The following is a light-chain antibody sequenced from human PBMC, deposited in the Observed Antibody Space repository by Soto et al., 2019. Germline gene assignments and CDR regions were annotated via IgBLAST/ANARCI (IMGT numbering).Light chain of an antibody. Sequence: EIQMTQSPSSVSASVGDRVTMTYRASQGISTWLAWYQQKAGKAPNLLIYGASNLHSGVPSRFSGSGSGTNFTLTISSLQPEDFATCYCQQANSFPITFGQGTRLEIK. CDR1: QGISTW. CDR3: QQANSFPIT. V-gene: IGKV1-12*01. CDR2: GAS. J-gene: IGKJ5*01.